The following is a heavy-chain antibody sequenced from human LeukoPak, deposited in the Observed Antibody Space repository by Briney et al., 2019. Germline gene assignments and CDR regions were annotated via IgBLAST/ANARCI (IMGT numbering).Heavy chain of an antibody. Sequence: SETLSLTCTLSGYSISSGYYWAWIRQPPGKGLEWIGSIYHSGSTNYNPSLKSRVTISVDKSKNQFSLKLSSVTAADTAVYYCARGQRYCSGGSCLNWFDPWGQGTLVTVSS. V-gene: IGHV4-38-2*02. CDR1: GYSISSGYY. CDR3: ARGQRYCSGGSCLNWFDP. CDR2: IYHSGST. D-gene: IGHD2-15*01. J-gene: IGHJ5*02.